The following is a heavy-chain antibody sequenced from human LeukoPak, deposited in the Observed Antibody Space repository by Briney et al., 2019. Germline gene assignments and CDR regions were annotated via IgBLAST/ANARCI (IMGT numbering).Heavy chain of an antibody. D-gene: IGHD6-13*01. Sequence: WASVKVSCKASGYTFTSYAMNWVRQAPGQGLEWMGWINTNTGNPTYAQGFTGRFVFSLDTSVSTAYLQISSLKAEDTAVYYCARGGSSWFQGPNWFDPWGQGTLVTVSS. CDR2: INTNTGNP. CDR3: ARGGSSWFQGPNWFDP. V-gene: IGHV7-4-1*02. J-gene: IGHJ5*02. CDR1: GYTFTSYA.